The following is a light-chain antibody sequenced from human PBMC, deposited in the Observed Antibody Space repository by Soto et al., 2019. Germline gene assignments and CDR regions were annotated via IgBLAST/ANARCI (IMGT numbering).Light chain of an antibody. CDR3: QKYNSYSYT. J-gene: IGKJ2*01. V-gene: IGKV1-5*01. CDR2: DAS. CDR1: QSISSW. Sequence: DIQMTQSPSTLSASVGDRVTITCRASQSISSWLAWYQQKPGKAPKLLIYDASSLESGVPSRFSGSGSGTEFPLTLSRLQPDDFATYYCQKYNSYSYTFGQGTKLEIK.